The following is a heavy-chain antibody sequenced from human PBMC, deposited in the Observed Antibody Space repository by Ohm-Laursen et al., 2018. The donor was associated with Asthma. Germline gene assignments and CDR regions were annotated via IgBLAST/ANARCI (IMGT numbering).Heavy chain of an antibody. V-gene: IGHV1-69*01. CDR1: GYTFTSYG. D-gene: IGHD4-23*01. CDR3: ARGFDYGGNPDY. CDR2: IIPIFGTA. Sequence: SSVKVSCKASGYTFTSYGISWVRQAPGQGLEWMGGIIPIFGTANYAQKFQGRVTITADESTSTAYMELSSLRSEDTAVYYCARGFDYGGNPDYWGQGTLVTVSS. J-gene: IGHJ4*02.